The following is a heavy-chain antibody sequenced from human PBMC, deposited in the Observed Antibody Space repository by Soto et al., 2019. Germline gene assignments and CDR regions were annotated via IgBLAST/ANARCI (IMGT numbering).Heavy chain of an antibody. CDR2: IYHSGST. J-gene: IGHJ6*02. D-gene: IGHD2-2*01. Sequence: QVQLQESGPGLVKPSGTLSLTCAVSGGSISSSNWWSWVRQPPGKGLEWIGEIYHSGSTNYNPSLKSRVTISVDKSKNQFSLKLSSVNAADTAVYYCARGGYCISTSCYVGDYYYGMDVWGQGTTVTVSS. V-gene: IGHV4-4*02. CDR3: ARGGYCISTSCYVGDYYYGMDV. CDR1: GGSISSSNW.